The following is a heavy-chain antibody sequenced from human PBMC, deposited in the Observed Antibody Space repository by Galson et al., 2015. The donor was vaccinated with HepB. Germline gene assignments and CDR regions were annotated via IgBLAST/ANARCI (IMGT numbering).Heavy chain of an antibody. D-gene: IGHD3-10*01. CDR2: IYPGDSDT. V-gene: IGHV5-51*01. CDR3: ARRRAMVRGEMVRYYFDY. J-gene: IGHJ4*02. CDR1: GYSFTSYW. Sequence: QSGAEVKKPGESLKISCKGSGYSFTSYWIGWVRQMPGKGLEWMGIIYPGDSDTRYSPSFQGQVTISADKSISTAYLQWSSLKASDTAMYYCARRRAMVRGEMVRYYFDYWGQGTLVTVSS.